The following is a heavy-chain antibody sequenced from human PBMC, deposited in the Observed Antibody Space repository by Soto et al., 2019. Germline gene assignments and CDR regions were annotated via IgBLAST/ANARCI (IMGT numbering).Heavy chain of an antibody. Sequence: EVQLVESGGGLVQPGGSLRLSCAASGFSFSNYWMRWVRQAPGKGLEWVANIKQAGSEQYYVDSVKGRFTISRDNAKNSLYLQMNSLRVADTAVYYCARAYFDWGWVDSWGQGTLVTVSS. CDR2: IKQAGSEQ. J-gene: IGHJ4*02. CDR3: ARAYFDWGWVDS. CDR1: GFSFSNYW. D-gene: IGHD3-9*01. V-gene: IGHV3-7*04.